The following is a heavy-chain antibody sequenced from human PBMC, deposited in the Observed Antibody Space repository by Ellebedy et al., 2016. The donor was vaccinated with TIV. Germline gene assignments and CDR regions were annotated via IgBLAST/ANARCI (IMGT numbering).Heavy chain of an antibody. Sequence: SETLSLTCTVSGGSISSYYWSWIRQPPGKGLEWIGYIYYSGSTNYNPSLKSRVTISVDTSKNQFSLKLSSVTAADTAVYYCARTYYYDSSGYVFSGYYFDYWGQGTLVTVSS. CDR1: GGSISSYY. D-gene: IGHD3-22*01. CDR3: ARTYYYDSSGYVFSGYYFDY. J-gene: IGHJ4*02. V-gene: IGHV4-59*08. CDR2: IYYSGST.